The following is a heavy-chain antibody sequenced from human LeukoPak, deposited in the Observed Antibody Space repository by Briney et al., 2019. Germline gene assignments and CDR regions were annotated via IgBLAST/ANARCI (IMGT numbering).Heavy chain of an antibody. V-gene: IGHV3-66*01. J-gene: IGHJ4*02. CDR3: ASVYASGY. Sequence: GGSLRLSCAVSGFXVNNNHMSWVRQAPGKGLEWVSVVYMDGSTYYADSVMGRFIISRDNSKNTLYLQMNSLRVEDTAVYYCASVYASGYWGQGTLVTVSS. CDR1: GFXVNNNH. CDR2: VYMDGST. D-gene: IGHD3-16*01.